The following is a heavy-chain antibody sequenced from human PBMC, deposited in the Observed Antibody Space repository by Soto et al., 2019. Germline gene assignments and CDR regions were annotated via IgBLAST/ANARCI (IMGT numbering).Heavy chain of an antibody. D-gene: IGHD4-17*01. Sequence: QVQLVESGGGVVQPGRSLRLSCAASGFTFSSYGMHWVRQAPSKGLEWVAVISYDGSNKYYADSVKGRFTISRDNSKNTLYLQMNSLRAEDTAVYYCAGYGDYFTGYWGQGTLVTVSS. CDR1: GFTFSSYG. J-gene: IGHJ4*02. CDR2: ISYDGSNK. CDR3: AGYGDYFTGY. V-gene: IGHV3-30*03.